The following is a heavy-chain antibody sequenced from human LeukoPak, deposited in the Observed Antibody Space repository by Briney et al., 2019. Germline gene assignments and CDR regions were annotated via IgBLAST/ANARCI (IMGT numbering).Heavy chain of an antibody. CDR3: AREGRLAAALEY. Sequence: PSETLSLTCAVSGESFTTHYWSWIRQPPGKRLEWIGEINHSGTTNYNPSLKSRVTMSVDTSKKRFSLNLTYVTAADTAVYYCAREGRLAAALEYWGQGTLVTVSS. V-gene: IGHV4-34*01. CDR2: INHSGTT. CDR1: GESFTTHY. D-gene: IGHD6-13*01. J-gene: IGHJ4*02.